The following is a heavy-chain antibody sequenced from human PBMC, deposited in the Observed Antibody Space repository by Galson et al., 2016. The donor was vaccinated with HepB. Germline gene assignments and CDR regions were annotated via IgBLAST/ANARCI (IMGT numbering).Heavy chain of an antibody. Sequence: GKGLEVVSSISRSGDSTDYADSVKGRFTISRDNSKNTLSLQMNSLTADDTATYYCVQGSTAPAVWGKGTTVTVSS. D-gene: IGHD2-2*01. V-gene: IGHV3-23*01. CDR3: VQGSTAPAV. J-gene: IGHJ6*04. CDR2: ISRSGDST.